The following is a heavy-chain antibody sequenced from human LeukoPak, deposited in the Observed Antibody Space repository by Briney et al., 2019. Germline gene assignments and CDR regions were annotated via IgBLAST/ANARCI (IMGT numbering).Heavy chain of an antibody. CDR3: AVTTPFDY. CDR1: GFTLSFYT. Sequence: GGSLRLSCAASGFTLSFYTMNWVRQAPGKGLEWVSFISSSSNYIYYADSVKGRFTISRDNSKNTLYLQMNSLRAEDTAVYYCAVTTPFDYWGQGTLVTVSS. V-gene: IGHV3-21*04. J-gene: IGHJ4*02. CDR2: ISSSSNYI. D-gene: IGHD3-3*01.